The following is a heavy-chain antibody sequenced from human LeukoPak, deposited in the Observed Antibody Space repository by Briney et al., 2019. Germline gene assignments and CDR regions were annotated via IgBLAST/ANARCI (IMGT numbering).Heavy chain of an antibody. Sequence: PGGSLRLSCAASGLTFRSYWMSWVREAPGKGLEWVANIKPDGREKYYVDSVKGRFTISRDNAKNSLYMQMNSLRAEDTAVYCCASGGGATRSGYAFDMWGQGTMVTVSS. J-gene: IGHJ3*02. CDR3: ASGGGATRSGYAFDM. CDR2: IKPDGREK. V-gene: IGHV3-7*01. CDR1: GLTFRSYW. D-gene: IGHD1-26*01.